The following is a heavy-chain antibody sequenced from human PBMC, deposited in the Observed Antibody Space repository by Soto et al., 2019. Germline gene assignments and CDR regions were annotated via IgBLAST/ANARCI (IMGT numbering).Heavy chain of an antibody. CDR2: ISAYNGNT. Sequence: QVQLVQSGAEVKKPGASVKVSCKASGYTFTSYGISWVRQAPGQGLEWMGWISAYNGNTNYAQKLQGRATRTTDTATSPASMELRRLPSAATAVYYCTSDSPPVDYWGQGTLVTVSS. V-gene: IGHV1-18*01. CDR3: TSDSPPVDY. J-gene: IGHJ4*02. CDR1: GYTFTSYG.